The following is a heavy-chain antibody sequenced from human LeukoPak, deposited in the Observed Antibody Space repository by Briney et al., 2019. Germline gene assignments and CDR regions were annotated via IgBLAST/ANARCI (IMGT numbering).Heavy chain of an antibody. J-gene: IGHJ4*02. CDR2: MKEDGSEI. CDR1: GFTFRTFS. CDR3: AKGSSSWELDY. D-gene: IGHD6-13*01. V-gene: IGHV3-7*03. Sequence: PGGSLRLSCAASGFTFRTFSMSWVRQAPGKGLEWVAKMKEDGSEIFYMDSVKGRFTISRDNAKNLLYLQMNSLRAEDTAVYYCAKGSSSWELDYWGQGTLVTVSS.